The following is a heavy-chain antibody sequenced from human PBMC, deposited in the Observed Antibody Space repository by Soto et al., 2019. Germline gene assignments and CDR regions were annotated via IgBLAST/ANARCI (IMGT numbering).Heavy chain of an antibody. CDR2: VSHDGKSG. Sequence: QVPLVESGGGVVQPGRSLRLSCAASGFTFSSYAMHWVRRAPGKGLEWVAAVSHDGKSGFYADSVSGRFTVSRDNSNNLVYLQMDHLRPDDTALFFCARLDKFNGGWSWGQGTAVTVSS. CDR1: GFTFSSYA. D-gene: IGHD6-19*01. CDR3: ARLDKFNGGWS. J-gene: IGHJ4*02. V-gene: IGHV3-30*14.